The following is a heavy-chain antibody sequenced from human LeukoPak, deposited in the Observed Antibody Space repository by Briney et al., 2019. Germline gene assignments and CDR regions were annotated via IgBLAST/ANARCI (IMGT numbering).Heavy chain of an antibody. Sequence: VGSLRLSCAASGNYWMHWVRQAPGKGLVWVSHIDSDGSWISYADSVKGRFTISKDNAKNTVYLQMNNLRGEDTVVYYCVSFYETYWGRGTMVTVSS. CDR2: IDSDGSWI. J-gene: IGHJ4*02. CDR1: GNYW. D-gene: IGHD3-3*02. V-gene: IGHV3-74*01. CDR3: VSFYETY.